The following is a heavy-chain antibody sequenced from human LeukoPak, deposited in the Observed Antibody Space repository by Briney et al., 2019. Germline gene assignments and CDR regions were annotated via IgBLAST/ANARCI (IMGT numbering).Heavy chain of an antibody. J-gene: IGHJ1*01. V-gene: IGHV1-2*02. CDR3: ATDYYYDSSGPSGFQH. Sequence: ASVKVSCKASGYTFTGYYMHWVRQAPGQGLEWMGWINPNSGGTNYAQKFQGRVTMTRDMSISTAYMELSRLRSDDTAVYYCATDYYYDSSGPSGFQHWGQGTLVTVSS. CDR1: GYTFTGYY. D-gene: IGHD3-22*01. CDR2: INPNSGGT.